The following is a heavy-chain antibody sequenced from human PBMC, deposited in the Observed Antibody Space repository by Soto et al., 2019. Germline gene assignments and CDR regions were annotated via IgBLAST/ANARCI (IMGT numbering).Heavy chain of an antibody. CDR3: ASSLDRDSSGWYGGYYYYGMDV. D-gene: IGHD6-13*01. CDR2: INPSGGST. Sequence: PSVKVAFKASGYTFTSYYMHWVRQAPGQGLDWMGIINPSGGSTYYNPSLKSRVTISVDTSKNQFSLKLSSVTAADTAVYYCASSLDRDSSGWYGGYYYYGMDVWGQGTTVTVSS. J-gene: IGHJ6*02. CDR1: GYTFTSYY. V-gene: IGHV1-46*01.